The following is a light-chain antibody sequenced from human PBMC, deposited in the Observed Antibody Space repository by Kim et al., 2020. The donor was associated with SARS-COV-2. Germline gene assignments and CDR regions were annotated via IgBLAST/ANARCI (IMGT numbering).Light chain of an antibody. J-gene: IGLJ2*01. CDR3: SSRDSSGKVI. CDR1: SLRRYY. V-gene: IGLV3-19*01. Sequence: SSELTQDPAVSVALGQTVRITCQGDSLRRYYASWYHQKPGRAPVLVIYGNNNRPSGIPDRFSGSTSGNTASLTITGAQAEDEADFFCSSRDSSGKVIFGEGTKVTVL. CDR2: GNN.